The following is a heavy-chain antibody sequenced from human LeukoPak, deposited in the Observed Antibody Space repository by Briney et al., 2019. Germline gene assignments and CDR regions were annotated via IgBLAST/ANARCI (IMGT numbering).Heavy chain of an antibody. V-gene: IGHV3-48*01. J-gene: IGHJ4*02. D-gene: IGHD4-23*01. CDR2: ISSSSGTI. CDR1: GFTFSSYS. CDR3: ARDMEDYGGNSFDY. Sequence: GGSLRLSCAASGFTFSSYSMNWVRQAPGKGLEWVSYISSSSGTIYHADSVKGRFTISRDNAKNSLYLQMNSLRAEDTAVYYCARDMEDYGGNSFDYWGQGTLVTVSS.